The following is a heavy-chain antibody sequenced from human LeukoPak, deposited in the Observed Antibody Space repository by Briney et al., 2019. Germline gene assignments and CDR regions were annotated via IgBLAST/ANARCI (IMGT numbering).Heavy chain of an antibody. CDR2: ISSSSSTI. Sequence: PGGSLRLSCAASGFTFNSYSMSWVRQAPEKGLEWVSYISSSSSTIYYADSVKGRFTISRDNAKNSLYLQMNSLRDDDTAVYYCARDQEGQFGTWAEMDRFDYWGQGTLVTVSS. D-gene: IGHD3-10*01. J-gene: IGHJ4*02. CDR1: GFTFNSYS. CDR3: ARDQEGQFGTWAEMDRFDY. V-gene: IGHV3-48*02.